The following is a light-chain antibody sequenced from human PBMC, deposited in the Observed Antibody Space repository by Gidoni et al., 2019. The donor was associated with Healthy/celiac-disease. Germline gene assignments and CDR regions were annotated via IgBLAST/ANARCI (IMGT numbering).Light chain of an antibody. V-gene: IGKV3-20*01. CDR1: QSVSSSY. CDR3: QQYGSSPPLLVT. J-gene: IGKJ5*01. CDR2: GAS. Sequence: EIVLTQSPGTLSLSPGERATLSCRASQSVSSSYLAWYQQKPGQAPRLLIYGASSRATGIPDRFSGSGSGTDFTLTISRLEPEDFAVYYCQQYGSSPPLLVTFGQGTRLEIK.